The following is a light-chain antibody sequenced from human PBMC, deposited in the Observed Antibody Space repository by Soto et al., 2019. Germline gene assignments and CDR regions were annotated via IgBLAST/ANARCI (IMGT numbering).Light chain of an antibody. Sequence: DIQMTQSPSTLSASVGDRVTITCRASEDVNGWLAWYQQKPGTDPKLLIYDVSTLESGVPSRFSGNGSGTEFTLTINSLQPDDFATFYCQHYNSYPFTFGPGTKVDIK. J-gene: IGKJ3*01. CDR1: EDVNGW. CDR3: QHYNSYPFT. CDR2: DVS. V-gene: IGKV1-5*01.